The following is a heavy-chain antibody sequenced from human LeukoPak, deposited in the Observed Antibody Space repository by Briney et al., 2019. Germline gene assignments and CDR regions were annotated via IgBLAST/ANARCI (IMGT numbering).Heavy chain of an antibody. CDR1: GGSISSRNW. CDR3: ARTGPRQLIDY. J-gene: IGHJ4*02. D-gene: IGHD6-19*01. CDR2: IYHSGST. Sequence: SETLSLTCAVSGGSISSRNWWSWVRQPPGKGLEWIGEIYHSGSTNYNPSLKSRVTISVDTSKNQFSLKLSSVTAADTAVYYCARTGPRQLIDYWGQGTLVTVSS. V-gene: IGHV4-4*02.